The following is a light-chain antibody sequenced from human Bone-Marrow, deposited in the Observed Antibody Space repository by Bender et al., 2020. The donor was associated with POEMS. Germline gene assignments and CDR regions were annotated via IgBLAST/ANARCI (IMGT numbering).Light chain of an antibody. CDR3: SAWDDSLSGWV. V-gene: IGLV1-36*01. CDR1: SSNIGNHG. J-gene: IGLJ3*02. Sequence: QSVVTQPPPLSEAPRQRVTISCSESSSNIGNHGVNWYQQLPGEAPKLLIYYDDLLTPGVSDRFSASKSGTSASLAISELQSEDEALYYCSAWDDSLSGWVVGGGTKLTVL. CDR2: YDD.